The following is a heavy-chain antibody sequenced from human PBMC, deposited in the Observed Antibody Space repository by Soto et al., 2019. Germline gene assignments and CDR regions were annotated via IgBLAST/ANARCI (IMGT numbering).Heavy chain of an antibody. D-gene: IGHD2-21*01. CDR3: ARHIAVSGTRGFDH. CDR1: GGSITSNW. CDR2: IFHTGSA. J-gene: IGHJ4*02. Sequence: QVQLQESGPGLMKPSGTLSLTCAVSGGSITSNWWRWVRQPPGKGLEWIAEIFHTGSANYNPSLMGRLTISMDNARNHLSLNLNSVTAAEAAVYYCARHIAVSGTRGFDHWGQGTLVTVSS. V-gene: IGHV4-4*02.